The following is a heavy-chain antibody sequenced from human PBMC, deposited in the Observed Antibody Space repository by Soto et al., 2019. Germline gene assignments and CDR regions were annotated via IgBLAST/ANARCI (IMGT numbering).Heavy chain of an antibody. CDR2: ISYDGSNK. J-gene: IGHJ4*02. CDR3: AKDRRELLPYYFDY. CDR1: GFTFSSYG. V-gene: IGHV3-30*18. Sequence: GGSLRLSCAASGFTFSSYGMHWVRQAPGKGLEWVAVISYDGSNKYYADSVKGRFTVSRDNSKNTLYLQMNSLRAEDTAVYYCAKDRRELLPYYFDYWGQGTLVTVSS. D-gene: IGHD1-26*01.